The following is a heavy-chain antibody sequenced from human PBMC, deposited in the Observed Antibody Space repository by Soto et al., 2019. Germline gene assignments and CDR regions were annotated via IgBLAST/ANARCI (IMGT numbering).Heavy chain of an antibody. CDR1: GGSISNYY. D-gene: IGHD2-15*01. J-gene: IGHJ5*02. CDR3: AREADPLFCSGSSCYGGWFDP. Sequence: SETLSLTCTVSGGSISNYYRTWIRQTPGKGLEWIGYIYDSGDTYYNPSLRSRVTISDHTSKNQFSLKLSSISAADTAVYYCAREADPLFCSGSSCYGGWFDPWGRGTLVTVSS. V-gene: IGHV4-59*01. CDR2: IYDSGDT.